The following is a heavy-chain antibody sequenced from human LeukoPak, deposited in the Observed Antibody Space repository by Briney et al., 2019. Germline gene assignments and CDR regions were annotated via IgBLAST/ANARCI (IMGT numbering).Heavy chain of an antibody. Sequence: GGSLRLSCASSGFSFSSYAMSWVRQAPGKGLEWVSAISGSGGSTYYADSVKGRFTISRDNSKNTLYLQMNSLRAEDTAVYYCAHGSMYQLDYWGQGTLVTVSS. J-gene: IGHJ4*02. CDR3: AHGSMYQLDY. V-gene: IGHV3-23*01. D-gene: IGHD2-2*01. CDR1: GFSFSSYA. CDR2: ISGSGGST.